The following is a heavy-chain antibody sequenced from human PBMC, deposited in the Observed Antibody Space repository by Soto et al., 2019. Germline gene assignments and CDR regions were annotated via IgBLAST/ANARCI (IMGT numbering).Heavy chain of an antibody. Sequence: PGGSLRLSCAASGFTFDDYTMHWVRQAPGKGLEWVSLISWDGGSTYYADSVKGRFTISRDNSKNSLYLQMNSLRTEDTALYYCAKDMYVWGSMGVAGTIDYWGQGTLVTVSS. CDR1: GFTFDDYT. CDR3: AKDMYVWGSMGVAGTIDY. D-gene: IGHD3-16*01. J-gene: IGHJ4*02. V-gene: IGHV3-43*01. CDR2: ISWDGGST.